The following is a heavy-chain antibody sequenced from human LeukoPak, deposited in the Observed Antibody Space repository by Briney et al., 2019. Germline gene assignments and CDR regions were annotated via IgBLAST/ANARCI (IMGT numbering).Heavy chain of an antibody. CDR3: ARHPWGYSYGSYYYYMDV. D-gene: IGHD5-18*01. CDR2: ISSDSIYI. V-gene: IGHV3-21*01. Sequence: GGSLRLSCAASGFTFSSYGMNWVRQAPGKGLEWVSSISSDSIYIYYADSVKGRFTSSRDNAKNSLYLQMNSLRAEDTAVYYCARHPWGYSYGSYYYYMDVWGKGTTVTISS. J-gene: IGHJ6*03. CDR1: GFTFSSYG.